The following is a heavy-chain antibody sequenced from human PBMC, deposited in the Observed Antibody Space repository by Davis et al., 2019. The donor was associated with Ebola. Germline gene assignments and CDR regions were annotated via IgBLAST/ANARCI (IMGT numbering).Heavy chain of an antibody. CDR2: ISASSSQI. J-gene: IGHJ6*04. V-gene: IGHV3-21*01. Sequence: PGGSLRLSCVASGFSFSSYTINWVRQAPGKGLEWVSSISASSSQIYYRDSVEGRFTISRDNAENSVFLHMSRLSAEDTAIYYCAKAPGFYYGMDVWGNGTTVIVSS. CDR1: GFSFSSYT. CDR3: AKAPGFYYGMDV.